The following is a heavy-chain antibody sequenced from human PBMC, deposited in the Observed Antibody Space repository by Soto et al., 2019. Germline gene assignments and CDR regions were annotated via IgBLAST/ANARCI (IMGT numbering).Heavy chain of an antibody. Sequence: QVQLQQWGAGLLKPSETLSLTCAVYGGSFSGYYWSWIRQPPGKGLEWIGEINHSGSTNYNPSLTSRVTISVDTFKNQFSLKLSSVTAADTAVYCCARFTVSPASYYGMDVWGQGTTVTVSS. CDR2: INHSGST. J-gene: IGHJ6*02. V-gene: IGHV4-34*01. CDR3: ARFTVSPASYYGMDV. D-gene: IGHD4-4*01. CDR1: GGSFSGYY.